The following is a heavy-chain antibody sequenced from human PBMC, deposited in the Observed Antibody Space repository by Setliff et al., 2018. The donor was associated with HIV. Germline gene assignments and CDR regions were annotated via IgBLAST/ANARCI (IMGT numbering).Heavy chain of an antibody. Sequence: GGSLRLSCSPSGFTFDDYGLHWIRQAPGRGLEWVSGINWVGADIGYAASVRGRFIISRDNARETLYLQMNSLRVEDTALYFCAKAMVPYNELLAGYPLGGNFDSWGQGTLVTVSS. J-gene: IGHJ4*02. CDR1: GFTFDDYG. D-gene: IGHD3-9*01. CDR3: AKAMVPYNELLAGYPLGGNFDS. CDR2: INWVGADI. V-gene: IGHV3-9*01.